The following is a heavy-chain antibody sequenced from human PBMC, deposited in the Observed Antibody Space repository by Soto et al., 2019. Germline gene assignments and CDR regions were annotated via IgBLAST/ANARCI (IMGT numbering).Heavy chain of an antibody. D-gene: IGHD3-22*01. J-gene: IGHJ4*02. CDR3: AKAEYYYDSRGHNDY. V-gene: IGHV3-23*01. CDR2: ISGSGGST. Sequence: GGSLILSCAASGFTFSSYAMSWVRQAPGKGLEWVSAISGSGGSTYYADSVKGRFTISRDNSKNTLYLQMNSLRAEDTAVYYCAKAEYYYDSRGHNDYWGQGTLVTVSS. CDR1: GFTFSSYA.